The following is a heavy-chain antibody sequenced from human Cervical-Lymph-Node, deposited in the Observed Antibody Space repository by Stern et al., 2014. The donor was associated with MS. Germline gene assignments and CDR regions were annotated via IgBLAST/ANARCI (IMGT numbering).Heavy chain of an antibody. Sequence: VQLVESGGGVVQPGRSLRLSCAASGFIFSSYAMHWVRQAPGKGLDWVAIISFDGSDKYYADSAKGRFTISRDNSKNTLYLQMDSLRAEDTAVYFCARDRGARYYYYGMDVWGQGTTVTVSS. CDR1: GFIFSSYA. D-gene: IGHD3-10*01. CDR2: ISFDGSDK. V-gene: IGHV3-30*04. J-gene: IGHJ6*02. CDR3: ARDRGARYYYYGMDV.